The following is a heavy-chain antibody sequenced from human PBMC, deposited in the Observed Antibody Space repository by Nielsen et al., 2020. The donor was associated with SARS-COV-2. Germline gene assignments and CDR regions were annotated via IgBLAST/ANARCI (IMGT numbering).Heavy chain of an antibody. D-gene: IGHD1-1*01. CDR1: VCTFSSYA. J-gene: IGHJ3*02. CDR2: IIAVLGTA. Sequence: SVQVSCMASVCTFSSYALIWVRQAPGQGLEWMGGIIAVLGTANYALRFRGRVTITADRLTSTAYMELTSLTSEDTAVYYSARAADGTTTVPIPGDDTFDIWGQGTMVTVSS. CDR3: ARAADGTTTVPIPGDDTFDI. V-gene: IGHV1-69*10.